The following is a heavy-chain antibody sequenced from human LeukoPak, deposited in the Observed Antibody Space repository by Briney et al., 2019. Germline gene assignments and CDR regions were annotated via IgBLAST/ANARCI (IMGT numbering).Heavy chain of an antibody. CDR2: ISVYNGNT. Sequence: ASVKVSCKASGYTFTNFGISWVRQAPGQGLEWMGWISVYNGNTNYAQKVQDRVTMTTDTSTCTAYMELRSLRSDDTAVYYCARAGGWAREDYKADAFDIWGQGTMVTVSS. CDR1: GYTFTNFG. D-gene: IGHD6-19*01. V-gene: IGHV1-18*01. CDR3: ARAGGWAREDYKADAFDI. J-gene: IGHJ3*02.